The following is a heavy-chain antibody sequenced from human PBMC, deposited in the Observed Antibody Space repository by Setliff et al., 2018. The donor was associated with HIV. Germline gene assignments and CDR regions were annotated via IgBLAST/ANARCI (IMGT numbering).Heavy chain of an antibody. V-gene: IGHV3-11*04. CDR3: ARYKWNNWIFGWFDA. Sequence: GGSLRLSCVASGFTFSDYYMSWIRQAPGKGLEWVSYIRSDGYTIYYADSVKGRFTISRDNAKNSLYLQMNSLRAEDTAVYYCARYKWNNWIFGWFDAWGQGTQVTVSS. J-gene: IGHJ5*02. D-gene: IGHD1-20*01. CDR1: GFTFSDYY. CDR2: IRSDGYTI.